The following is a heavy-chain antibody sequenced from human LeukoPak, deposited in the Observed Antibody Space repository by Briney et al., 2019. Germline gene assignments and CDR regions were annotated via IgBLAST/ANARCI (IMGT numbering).Heavy chain of an antibody. Sequence: SETLSLTCTVSGGSISSSSYYWGWIRQPPGKGLEWIGSMYYSGRTYYNPSLNSRVTISVDTSKNQFSLRLSSVTAADTAVYYCARGSYQPLLYFFDYWGQGTLGTVSS. CDR3: ARGSYQPLLYFFDY. D-gene: IGHD2-2*01. V-gene: IGHV4-39*01. CDR1: GGSISSSSYY. CDR2: MYYSGRT. J-gene: IGHJ4*02.